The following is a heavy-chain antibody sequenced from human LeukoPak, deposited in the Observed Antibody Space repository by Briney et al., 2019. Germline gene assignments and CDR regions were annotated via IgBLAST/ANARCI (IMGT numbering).Heavy chain of an antibody. CDR3: ARDRRDGYNRFDY. V-gene: IGHV3-11*04. CDR1: GFTFSDYY. CDR2: ISSSGSTI. D-gene: IGHD5-24*01. J-gene: IGHJ4*02. Sequence: GGSLRLSRAASGFTFSDYYMSWIRQAPGKGLEWVSYISSSGSTIYYADSVKGRFTISRDNAKNSLYLQMNSLRAEDTAVYYCARDRRDGYNRFDYWGQGTLVTVSS.